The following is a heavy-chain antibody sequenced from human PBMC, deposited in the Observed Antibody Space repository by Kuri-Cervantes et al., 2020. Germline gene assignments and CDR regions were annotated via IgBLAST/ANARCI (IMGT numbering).Heavy chain of an antibody. CDR2: ISGSGGST. V-gene: IGHV3-23*01. D-gene: IGHD3-3*01. CDR1: GFTFSSYA. J-gene: IGHJ4*02. Sequence: GESLKISCAASGFTFSSYAMSWVRQAPGKGLEWVSAISGSGGSTYYADSVKGRFTISRDNAKNSLYLQMNSLRAEDTAVYYCARKAKTRQDDFWSGYYDDGPTFDYWGQGTLVTVSS. CDR3: ARKAKTRQDDFWSGYYDDGPTFDY.